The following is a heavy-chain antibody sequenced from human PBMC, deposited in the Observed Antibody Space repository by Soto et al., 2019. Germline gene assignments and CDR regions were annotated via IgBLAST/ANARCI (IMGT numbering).Heavy chain of an antibody. V-gene: IGHV3-7*03. J-gene: IGHJ4*02. D-gene: IGHD4-17*01. CDR3: ARDGPTPKYDYGDYGDY. CDR1: GFTFSSYW. Sequence: GSLRLSCAASGFTFSSYWMSWVRQAPGKGLEWVANIKQDGSEKYYVDSVKGRFTISRDNAKNSLYLQMNSLRAEDTAVYYCARDGPTPKYDYGDYGDYWGQGTLVTGSS. CDR2: IKQDGSEK.